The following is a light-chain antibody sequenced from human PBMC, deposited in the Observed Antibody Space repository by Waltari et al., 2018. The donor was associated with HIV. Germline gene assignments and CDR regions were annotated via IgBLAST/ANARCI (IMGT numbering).Light chain of an antibody. CDR3: QSYDNNNQVV. Sequence: FMLPQPPSVSSFPGTTLTISCPSNGGRITHTHVLLDPSHPSSSPLIVIYEDKERPSGVPDRFSGSIDTSSNTASLTISGLKTEDEADYYCQSYDNNNQVVFGGGTKLTVL. CDR2: EDK. CDR1: GGRITHTH. V-gene: IGLV6-57*01. J-gene: IGLJ2*01.